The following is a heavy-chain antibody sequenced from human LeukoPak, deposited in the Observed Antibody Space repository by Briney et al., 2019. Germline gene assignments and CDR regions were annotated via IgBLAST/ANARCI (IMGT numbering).Heavy chain of an antibody. CDR3: ARRSDYMDY. CDR1: GYSISSGYF. Sequence: SETLSLTCTVSGYSISSGYFWGWIRQPPGKGLEWFGYSYYSGHTNYNPSLRIRVTISVATSKKQSSLKLSSVTAADTAVYYCARRSDYMDYWGQGTLVPVSS. CDR2: SYYSGHT. V-gene: IGHV4-61*01. J-gene: IGHJ4*02.